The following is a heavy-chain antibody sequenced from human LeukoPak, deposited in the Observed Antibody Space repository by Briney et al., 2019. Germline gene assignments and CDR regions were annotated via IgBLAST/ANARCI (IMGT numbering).Heavy chain of an antibody. CDR1: GFTFTSSD. D-gene: IGHD1-26*01. V-gene: IGHV3-23*01. Sequence: PGESLRLSCAASGFTFTSSDMSWVRQAPGKGLEWVSSISGGSTYYAECVKGRFTISRDNSKNTLYLQMNSLRAEDTAVYYCAKDLALWVGARYYYYYYYMDVWGKGTTVTDSS. J-gene: IGHJ6*03. CDR2: ISGGST. CDR3: AKDLALWVGARYYYYYYYMDV.